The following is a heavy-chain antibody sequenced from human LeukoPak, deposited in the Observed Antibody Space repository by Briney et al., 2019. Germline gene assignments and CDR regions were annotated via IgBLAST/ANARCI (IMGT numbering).Heavy chain of an antibody. CDR2: ISSSSSYT. V-gene: IGHV3-11*05. CDR1: GFTFSDYY. J-gene: IGHJ5*02. Sequence: KPGGSLRLSCAASGFTFSDYYMSWIRQAPGKGLEWVSYISSSSSYTNYADSVKGRFTISRDNAKNSLYLQMNSLRAEDTAVYYRAREQDFGEPHNPWGQGTLVTVSS. D-gene: IGHD3-10*01. CDR3: AREQDFGEPHNP.